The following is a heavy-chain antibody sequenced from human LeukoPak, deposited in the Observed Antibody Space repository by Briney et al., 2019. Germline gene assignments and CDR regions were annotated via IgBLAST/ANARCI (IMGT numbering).Heavy chain of an antibody. V-gene: IGHV3-30*03. CDR1: GFTFSSYG. CDR2: ISYDGSNK. Sequence: GGSLRLSCAASGFTFSSYGMHWVRQAPGKGLEWVAVISYDGSNKYYADSVKGRFTISRDNSKNTLYLQMNSLRAEDTAVYYCTRAREELQDAFDIWGQGTMVTVSS. D-gene: IGHD1-26*01. CDR3: TRAREELQDAFDI. J-gene: IGHJ3*02.